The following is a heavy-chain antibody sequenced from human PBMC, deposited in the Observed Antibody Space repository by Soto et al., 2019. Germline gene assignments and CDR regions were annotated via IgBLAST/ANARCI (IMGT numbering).Heavy chain of an antibody. CDR3: ARIASSGRGWDV. Sequence: EVQLVESGGGLVQPGGSLRLSCVDSGFTFSSYWMSWVRQAPVKGLGWVGNIKQDGSEENYVDSGKGRSTISRNNAKNPMYLQMNSLRAEDKAVYYCARIASSGRGWDVWGQGTTVVVSS. V-gene: IGHV3-7*01. CDR1: GFTFSSYW. CDR2: IKQDGSEE. J-gene: IGHJ6*02. D-gene: IGHD3-10*01.